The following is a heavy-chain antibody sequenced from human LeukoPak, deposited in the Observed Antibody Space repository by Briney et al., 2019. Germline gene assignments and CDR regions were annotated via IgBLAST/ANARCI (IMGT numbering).Heavy chain of an antibody. J-gene: IGHJ6*03. D-gene: IGHD6-6*01. Sequence: SSETLSLTCTVSGGSLSSYYWSWIRQPPGKGLEWIGYIYYSGSTNYNPSLKSRVTISVDTSKNQFSLKLSSVTAADTAVYYCVRVMEYSSASRYNFMDVWGKGTTVTVSS. CDR3: VRVMEYSSASRYNFMDV. CDR2: IYYSGST. CDR1: GGSLSSYY. V-gene: IGHV4-59*01.